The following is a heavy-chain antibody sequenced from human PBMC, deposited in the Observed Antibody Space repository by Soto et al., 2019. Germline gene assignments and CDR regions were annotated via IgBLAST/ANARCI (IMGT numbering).Heavy chain of an antibody. Sequence: QVQLVESGGGLVKPGGSLRLSCATSGFSFGDHYMSWIRQAPGKGLEFISYISPGGRYTNYGDSVKGRFTISRDNAKNSLLLQVNTLRDEDTAVYYCSRGGCGGVFDHWGQGTLVTVSS. CDR2: ISPGGRYT. J-gene: IGHJ4*02. D-gene: IGHD2-21*01. V-gene: IGHV3-11*05. CDR1: GFSFGDHY. CDR3: SRGGCGGVFDH.